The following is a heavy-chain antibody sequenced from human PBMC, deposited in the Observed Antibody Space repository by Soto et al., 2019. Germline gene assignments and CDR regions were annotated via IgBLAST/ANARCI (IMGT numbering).Heavy chain of an antibody. CDR1: GGTFSSYA. Sequence: SVKVSCKASGGTFSSYAISWVRQAPGQGLEWMGGIIPIFGTANYAQKFQGRVTITADESTSTAYMELSSLRSEDTAVYYCAREVVVAGICYYFDWWGQGPLVNVSS. J-gene: IGHJ4*02. V-gene: IGHV1-69*13. CDR2: IIPIFGTA. D-gene: IGHD6-19*01. CDR3: AREVVVAGICYYFDW.